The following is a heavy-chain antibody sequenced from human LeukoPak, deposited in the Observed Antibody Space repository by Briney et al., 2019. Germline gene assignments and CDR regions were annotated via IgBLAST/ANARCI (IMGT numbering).Heavy chain of an antibody. Sequence: SETLSLTCTVSGGSISSYYWSWIRQPAGKGLEWIGRIYTSGSTNYNPSLKSRVTMSVDTSKNQFSLKLSSVTAADTAVYYCARDPPSIYCGGDCPIPNSYGMDVWGQGTTVTVSS. V-gene: IGHV4-4*07. D-gene: IGHD2-21*02. J-gene: IGHJ6*02. CDR1: GGSISSYY. CDR3: ARDPPSIYCGGDCPIPNSYGMDV. CDR2: IYTSGST.